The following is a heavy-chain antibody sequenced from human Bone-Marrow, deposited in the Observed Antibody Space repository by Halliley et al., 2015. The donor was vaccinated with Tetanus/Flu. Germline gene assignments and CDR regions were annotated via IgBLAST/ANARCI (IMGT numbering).Heavy chain of an antibody. Sequence: SLRLSCAASGFPFKNAWMNWVRQAPGKGLGRVGRIKRETDEGTTDYAAPLKGRFTNSRDDSKNTLYLQMSILKSEDTGVYYCAKIRPVPAAPCFDFWGQGCLVTVSS. CDR2: IKRETDEGTT. D-gene: IGHD2-2*01. CDR3: AKIRPVPAAPCFDF. CDR1: GFPFKNAW. V-gene: IGHV3-15*01. J-gene: IGHJ4*02.